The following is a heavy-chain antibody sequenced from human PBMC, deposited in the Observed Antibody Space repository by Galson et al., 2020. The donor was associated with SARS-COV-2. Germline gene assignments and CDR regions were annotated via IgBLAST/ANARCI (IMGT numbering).Heavy chain of an antibody. D-gene: IGHD2-2*01. Sequence: SVKVSCKASGGTFSSYAISWVRQAPGQGLEWMGGIIPIFGTANYAQKFQGRVTITADESTSTAYMELSSLRSEDTAVYYCAREDCSSTSCLLLNYYYYGMDVWGQGTTVTVSS. CDR3: AREDCSSTSCLLLNYYYYGMDV. V-gene: IGHV1-69*13. J-gene: IGHJ6*02. CDR2: IIPIFGTA. CDR1: GGTFSSYA.